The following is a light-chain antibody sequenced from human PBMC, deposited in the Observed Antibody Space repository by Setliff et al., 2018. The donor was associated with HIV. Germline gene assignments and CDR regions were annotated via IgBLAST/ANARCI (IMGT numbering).Light chain of an antibody. CDR2: DVS. CDR3: ASYRSPATYV. J-gene: IGLJ1*01. V-gene: IGLV2-14*02. Sequence: QSALTQPASVSGSPGQSITISCTGTSNDIGAYNLVSWYQQRPGKAPKLIIFDVSERPSGVSHRFSGSKSGNTASLTISGLQTEDEADYFCASYRSPATYVFGIGTKVTVL. CDR1: SNDIGAYNL.